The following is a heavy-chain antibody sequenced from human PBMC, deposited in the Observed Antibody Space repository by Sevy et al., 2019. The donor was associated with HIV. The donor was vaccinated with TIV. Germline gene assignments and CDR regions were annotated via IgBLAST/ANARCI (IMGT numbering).Heavy chain of an antibody. CDR3: VSDSPLDYGDYHFDF. Sequence: SETLSLTCTVSDGSINNYYWSWIRQTAGKGLEWIGRIYTSGNTNYNPSLKSRVTMSIDTSKNQFSLKLTSVTAADTAVYFCVSDSPLDYGDYHFDFWGQGTLVTVSS. CDR2: IYTSGNT. J-gene: IGHJ4*02. D-gene: IGHD4-17*01. V-gene: IGHV4-4*07. CDR1: DGSINNYY.